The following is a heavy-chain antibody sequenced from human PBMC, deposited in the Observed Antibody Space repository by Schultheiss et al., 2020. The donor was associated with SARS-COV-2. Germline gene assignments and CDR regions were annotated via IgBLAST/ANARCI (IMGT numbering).Heavy chain of an antibody. CDR1: GFTFSNAW. J-gene: IGHJ4*02. CDR2: IKSKTDGGTT. D-gene: IGHD3-3*01. Sequence: GGSLRLSCAASGFTFSNAWMSWVRQAPGKGLEWVGRIKSKTDGGTTDYAAPVKGRFTISRDDSKNTLYLQMNSLKTEDTAVYYCTTVRDDFWSGYPNDYWGQGTLVTVSS. CDR3: TTVRDDFWSGYPNDY. V-gene: IGHV3-15*01.